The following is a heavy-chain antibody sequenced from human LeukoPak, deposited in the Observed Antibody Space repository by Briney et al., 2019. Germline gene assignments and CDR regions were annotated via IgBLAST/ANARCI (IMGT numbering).Heavy chain of an antibody. CDR1: EFTFSSYS. Sequence: QPGGSLRLSCAASEFTFSSYSMNWVRQAPGKGLEWVSYITNSGNSKSYADSVKGRFTISRDNTKNTVYLQMNSLRVEDTAVYYCTRVYETNGYLYWGQGSLVTVSS. J-gene: IGHJ4*02. CDR2: ITNSGNSK. CDR3: TRVYETNGYLY. D-gene: IGHD3-22*01. V-gene: IGHV3-48*01.